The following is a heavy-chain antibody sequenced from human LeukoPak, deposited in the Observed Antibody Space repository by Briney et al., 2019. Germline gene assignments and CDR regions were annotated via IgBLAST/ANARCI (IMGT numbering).Heavy chain of an antibody. D-gene: IGHD3-10*01. CDR3: GRHRSGSGTYFIDY. Sequence: GGSLRLSCVVSGFTFSSYSMIWVRQAPGNGLQWVANMKKDGSETNYVDSVKGRFTISRDNAKNSLYLQMNSLRAEDTAVYYCGRHRSGSGTYFIDYWGQGTLVSFSS. J-gene: IGHJ4*02. CDR2: MKKDGSET. V-gene: IGHV3-7*01. CDR1: GFTFSSYS.